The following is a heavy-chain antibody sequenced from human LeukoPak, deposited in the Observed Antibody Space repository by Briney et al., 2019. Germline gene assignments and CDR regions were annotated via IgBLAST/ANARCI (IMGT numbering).Heavy chain of an antibody. CDR3: ARDRRSGLGHAFDI. J-gene: IGHJ3*02. CDR2: IYPGGSA. CDR1: EFSVSSTY. V-gene: IGHV3-53*01. Sequence: RGSLRLSCAASEFSVSSTYITWLRQAPGKGLEWVSVIYPGGSALYADSVQGRFTISRDISQNIVYLQINNLRAEDTAVYYCARDRRSGLGHAFDIWGQGTMVTVSS. D-gene: IGHD3-3*01.